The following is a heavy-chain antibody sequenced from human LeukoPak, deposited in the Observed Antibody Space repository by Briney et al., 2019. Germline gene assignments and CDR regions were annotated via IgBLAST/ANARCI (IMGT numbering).Heavy chain of an antibody. Sequence: GGSLRLSCAASGFTFSNAWMSWVRQAPGMGLEWVGRIKSKTDGGTTDYAAPVKGRFTISRDDSKNTLYLQMNSLKTEDTAVYYCTTDAGIFGVVIPYYYYMDVWGKGTTVTVSS. CDR3: TTDAGIFGVVIPYYYYMDV. J-gene: IGHJ6*03. D-gene: IGHD3-3*01. CDR1: GFTFSNAW. CDR2: IKSKTDGGTT. V-gene: IGHV3-15*01.